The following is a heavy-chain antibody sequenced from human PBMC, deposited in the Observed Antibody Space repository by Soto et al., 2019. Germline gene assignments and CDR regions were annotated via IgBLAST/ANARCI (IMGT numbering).Heavy chain of an antibody. V-gene: IGHV4-39*01. CDR3: ARLIWAVAGTFDY. J-gene: IGHJ4*02. Sequence: PSETLSLTCTVSGGSISSSSYYWGWIRQPPGKGLEWIGSIYYSGSTYYNPSLKSRVTISVDTSKNQFSLKLSSVTAADTAVYYCARLIWAVAGTFDYWGQGTLVTVSS. CDR1: GGSISSSSYY. D-gene: IGHD6-19*01. CDR2: IYYSGST.